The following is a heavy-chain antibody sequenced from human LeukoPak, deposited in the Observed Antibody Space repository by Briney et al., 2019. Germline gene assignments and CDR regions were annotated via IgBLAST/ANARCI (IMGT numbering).Heavy chain of an antibody. D-gene: IGHD3-22*01. J-gene: IGHJ4*02. CDR3: AKAYSSDY. Sequence: GGSLRLSCSASGFTFSSYAMSWVRQAPGKGLEWVSGISGSGGATSYADSVKGRCSSSIDNANNTLYRQMNSLRDEDTAVYYCAKAYSSDYWGQGILVTVSS. V-gene: IGHV3-23*01. CDR1: GFTFSSYA. CDR2: ISGSGGAT.